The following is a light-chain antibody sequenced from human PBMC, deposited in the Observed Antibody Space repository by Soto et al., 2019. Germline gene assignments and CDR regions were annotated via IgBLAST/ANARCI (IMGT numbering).Light chain of an antibody. J-gene: IGLJ1*01. Sequence: QSVLTQPASVPGSPGQSITISCTGTSSDVGGYKYVSWYQQHPGTAPKLMIYDIRNRPSGVSNRFSGSKSGNTASLTISGLQAEDEADYYCSSYTSSSTRVFGTGTKLTVL. CDR2: DIR. V-gene: IGLV2-14*03. CDR1: SSDVGGYKY. CDR3: SSYTSSSTRV.